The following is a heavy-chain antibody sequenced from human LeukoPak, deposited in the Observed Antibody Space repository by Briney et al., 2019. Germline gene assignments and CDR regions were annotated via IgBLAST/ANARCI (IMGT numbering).Heavy chain of an antibody. Sequence: GRSLRLSCAASGFTFSSYGTHWVRHAPGKGLEWVAFIRYDGSNKYYADSVKGRFTISRDNSKNTLYLQMNSLRAEDTAVYYCAKDRVYDYVWGSYPIDFDYWGQGTLVTVSS. CDR3: AKDRVYDYVWGSYPIDFDY. D-gene: IGHD3-16*02. J-gene: IGHJ4*02. CDR1: GFTFSSYG. V-gene: IGHV3-30*02. CDR2: IRYDGSNK.